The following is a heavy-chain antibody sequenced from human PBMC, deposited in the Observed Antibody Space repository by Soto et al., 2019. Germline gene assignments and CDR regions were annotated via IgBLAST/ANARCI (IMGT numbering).Heavy chain of an antibody. V-gene: IGHV4-39*01. Sequence: SETLSLTCTVSGGSISISSYYWCWIRHPPGKGLEWIGSIYYSGSTYYNPSLKSRVTISVDTSKNQFSLKLSSVTAADTAVYYCARHTPAISISDHWGQGTLVTVSS. D-gene: IGHD2-15*01. J-gene: IGHJ4*02. CDR1: GGSISISSYY. CDR3: ARHTPAISISDH. CDR2: IYYSGST.